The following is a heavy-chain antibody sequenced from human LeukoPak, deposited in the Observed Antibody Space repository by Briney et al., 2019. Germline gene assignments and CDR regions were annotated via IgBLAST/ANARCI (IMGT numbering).Heavy chain of an antibody. CDR2: IYSGGST. D-gene: IGHD6-6*01. J-gene: IGHJ5*02. CDR3: ARTIGWQYSSSSVWFDP. CDR1: GFTVSSNY. V-gene: IGHV3-53*01. Sequence: GGSLRLSCAASGFTVSSNYMSWVRQAPGKGLEWVSVIYSGGSTYYADSVKGRFTISRDNSKNTLYLQMNSLRAEDTAVYYCARTIGWQYSSSSVWFDPWGQETLVTVSS.